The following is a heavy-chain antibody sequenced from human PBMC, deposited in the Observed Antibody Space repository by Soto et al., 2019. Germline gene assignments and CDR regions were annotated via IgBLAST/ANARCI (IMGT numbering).Heavy chain of an antibody. J-gene: IGHJ4*02. CDR1: GYSISSGYY. D-gene: IGHD3-3*01. CDR3: ARDEGYDFWSGHAFDY. CDR2: IYHSGST. Sequence: SETLSLTCAVSGYSISSGYYWGWIRQPPGKGLEWIGSIYHSGSTYYNPSLKSRVTISVDTSKNQFSLKLSSVTAADTAVYYCARDEGYDFWSGHAFDYWGQGTLVTVSS. V-gene: IGHV4-38-2*02.